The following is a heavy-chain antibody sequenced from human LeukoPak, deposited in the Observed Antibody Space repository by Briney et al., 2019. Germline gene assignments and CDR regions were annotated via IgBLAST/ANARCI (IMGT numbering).Heavy chain of an antibody. CDR1: GGTFSGHT. CDR3: ARGGQLSTGAYFDY. J-gene: IGHJ4*02. D-gene: IGHD6-6*01. V-gene: IGHV1-69*02. Sequence: SVKVPCKASGGTFSGHTFSWVRQAPGQGLEWMGRIIPILDIANYAQKFQGRVTITADKSTSTAYMDLSSLTSEDTAVYYCARGGQLSTGAYFDYWGRGTLVTIAS. CDR2: IIPILDIA.